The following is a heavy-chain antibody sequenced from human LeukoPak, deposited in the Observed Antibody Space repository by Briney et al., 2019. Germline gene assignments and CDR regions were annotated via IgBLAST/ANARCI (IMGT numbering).Heavy chain of an antibody. CDR2: ISWNSGSI. J-gene: IGHJ4*02. V-gene: IGHV3-9*01. CDR3: AKAGTVLYYFDH. CDR1: GFTFDDYA. D-gene: IGHD6-13*01. Sequence: PGGSLRLSCAASGFTFDDYAMHWVRQAPGKGLEWVSGISWNSGSIGYADSVKGRFTISRDNAKNSLYLQMNSLRAEDTALYYCAKAGTVLYYFDHWGQGTLVTVSS.